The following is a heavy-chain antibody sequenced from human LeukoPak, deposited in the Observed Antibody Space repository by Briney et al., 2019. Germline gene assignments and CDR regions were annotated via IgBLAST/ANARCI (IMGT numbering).Heavy chain of an antibody. D-gene: IGHD3-10*01. Sequence: RASETLSLTCTVSGGSISSSYWSWTRQPPGKGLEWIGYIYYSGTTDYNPSLKSRVTISVDTSKNQFSLELSSVTAADTALYYCARDQGTWWFDPWGQGTLVTVSS. CDR2: IYYSGTT. V-gene: IGHV4-59*01. J-gene: IGHJ5*02. CDR1: GGSISSSY. CDR3: ARDQGTWWFDP.